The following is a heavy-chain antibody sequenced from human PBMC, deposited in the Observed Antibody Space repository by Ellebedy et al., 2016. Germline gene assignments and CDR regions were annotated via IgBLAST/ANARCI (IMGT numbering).Heavy chain of an antibody. J-gene: IGHJ6*02. CDR2: IGTAGDT. D-gene: IGHD3-22*01. V-gene: IGHV3-13*01. CDR1: GFTFSTYD. CDR3: ARVRSSGFYSNYDLDV. Sequence: LSLTXXASGFTFSTYDMHWVRQTTVKGLEWVSTIGTAGDTYSPGSVKGRFTISRDNSKNRVYLQMNSLRVEDTAVYYCARVRSSGFYSNYDLDVWGQGTTVTVSS.